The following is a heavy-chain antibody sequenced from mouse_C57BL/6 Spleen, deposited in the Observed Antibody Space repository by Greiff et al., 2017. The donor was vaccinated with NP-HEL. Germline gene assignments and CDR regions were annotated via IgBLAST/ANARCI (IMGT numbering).Heavy chain of an antibody. Sequence: VKLVESGPELVKPGASVKISCKASGYAFSSSWMNWVKQRPGKGLEWIGRIYPGDGDTNYNGKFKGKATLTADKSSSTAYMQLSSLTSEDSAVYFCARKGYGSKAMDYWGQGTSVTVSS. D-gene: IGHD1-1*01. CDR2: IYPGDGDT. J-gene: IGHJ4*01. CDR3: ARKGYGSKAMDY. CDR1: GYAFSSSW. V-gene: IGHV1-82*01.